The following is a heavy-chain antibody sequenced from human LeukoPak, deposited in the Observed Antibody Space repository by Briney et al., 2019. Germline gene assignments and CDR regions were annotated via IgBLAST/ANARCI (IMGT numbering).Heavy chain of an antibody. Sequence: TGGSLRLSCAASGFTFSSYAMSWVRQAPGKGLEWVSAISGSGGSTYYADSVKGRFTISRDNAKNSLYLQMNSLRTEDTGLYYCAKGRWRGPFDYWGQGTLVTVSS. V-gene: IGHV3-23*01. J-gene: IGHJ4*02. CDR2: ISGSGGST. CDR1: GFTFSSYA. CDR3: AKGRWRGPFDY. D-gene: IGHD6-13*01.